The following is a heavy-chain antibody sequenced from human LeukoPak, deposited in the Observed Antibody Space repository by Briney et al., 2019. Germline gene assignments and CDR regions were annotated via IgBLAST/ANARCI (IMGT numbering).Heavy chain of an antibody. J-gene: IGHJ6*03. V-gene: IGHV4-34*01. CDR2: INHSGST. D-gene: IGHD3-16*01. Sequence: SETLSLTCAVYGGSFSGYYSSWIRQPPGKGLEWIGEINHSGSTNYNPSLKSRVTISVDTSKNQFSLKLSSVTAADTAVYYCARGGGRGFYYYYYMDVWGKGTTVTVSS. CDR3: ARGGGRGFYYYYYMDV. CDR1: GGSFSGYY.